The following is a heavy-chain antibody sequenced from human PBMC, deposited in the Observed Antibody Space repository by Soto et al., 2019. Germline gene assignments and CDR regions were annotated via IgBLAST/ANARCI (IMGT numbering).Heavy chain of an antibody. CDR1: GGSITSGDYS. D-gene: IGHD3-16*01. Sequence: QLQLQESGSGLVKPSQTLSLTGAVSGGSITSGDYSCSWIRQPPGKGLEWIGYIYHSGSTYYNPSLKSRVSITVARSKNQFSLKLRSVTAADTAAYYSAGGWQRADYWGQGTLVTVSS. J-gene: IGHJ4*02. CDR3: AGGWQRADY. V-gene: IGHV4-30-2*01. CDR2: IYHSGST.